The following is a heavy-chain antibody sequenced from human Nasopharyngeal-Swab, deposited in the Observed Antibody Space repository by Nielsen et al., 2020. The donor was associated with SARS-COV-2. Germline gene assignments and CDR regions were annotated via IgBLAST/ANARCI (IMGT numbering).Heavy chain of an antibody. J-gene: IGHJ3*02. D-gene: IGHD3-22*01. CDR1: GFTFSSYA. CDR3: ARDRGTYYYDSSGYYLDAFVI. Sequence: GGSLRLSCAASGFTFSSYAMHWVRQAPGKGLEWVAVISYDGSNKYYADSVKGRFTISRDNSKNTLYLQMNSLRAEDTAVYYCARDRGTYYYDSSGYYLDAFVIWGQGTMVTVSS. V-gene: IGHV3-30-3*01. CDR2: ISYDGSNK.